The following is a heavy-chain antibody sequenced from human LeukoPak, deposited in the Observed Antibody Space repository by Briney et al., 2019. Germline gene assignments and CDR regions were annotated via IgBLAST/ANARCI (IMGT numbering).Heavy chain of an antibody. D-gene: IGHD1-26*01. V-gene: IGHV3-48*02. Sequence: PGGSLRLSCSASGFTFSAYTINWVRQAPGKGLEWVSSISSNSHTIDYADSVRGRFTISRDNGENSLYLQMTSLRDDDTAVYYCATYSRRGGFDYWGQGTLVTVSS. CDR1: GFTFSAYT. J-gene: IGHJ4*02. CDR3: ATYSRRGGFDY. CDR2: ISSNSHTI.